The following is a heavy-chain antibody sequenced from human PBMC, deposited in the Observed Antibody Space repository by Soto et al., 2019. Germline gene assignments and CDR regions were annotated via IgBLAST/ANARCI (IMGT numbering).Heavy chain of an antibody. D-gene: IGHD6-6*01. J-gene: IGHJ5*02. CDR1: GFTVSSNY. CDR3: ARDHWYSSSSPPWFDP. Sequence: GSLRLSCAASGFTVSSNYMSWVRQAPGKGLEWVSVIYSGGSTYYADSVKGRFTISRDNSKNTLYLQMNSLRAEDTAVYYCARDHWYSSSSPPWFDPWGQGTLVTVSS. V-gene: IGHV3-53*01. CDR2: IYSGGST.